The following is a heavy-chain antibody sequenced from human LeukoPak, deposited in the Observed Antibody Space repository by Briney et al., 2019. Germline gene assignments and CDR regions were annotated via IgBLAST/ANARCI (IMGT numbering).Heavy chain of an antibody. D-gene: IGHD6-19*01. V-gene: IGHV3-30-3*01. CDR1: GFTFSSYA. CDR3: ARDRYSSGPGAWFDP. J-gene: IGHJ5*02. CDR2: ISYDGSNK. Sequence: QSGGPLRLSCAASGFTFSSYAMHWVRQAPGKGLEWVAVISYDGSNKYYADSVKGRFTISRDNSKNTLYLQMNSLRAEDTAVYYCARDRYSSGPGAWFDPWGQGTLVTVSS.